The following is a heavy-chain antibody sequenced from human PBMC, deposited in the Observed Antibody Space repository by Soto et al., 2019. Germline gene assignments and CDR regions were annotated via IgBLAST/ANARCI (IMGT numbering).Heavy chain of an antibody. J-gene: IGHJ4*02. CDR1: GFTFSSYS. CDR3: ARDLGPRTSCYDF. D-gene: IGHD2-2*01. Sequence: GGSLRLSCAASGFTFSSYSMNWVRRAPGKGLEWVSSISSSGRYIYYADSLKGRFTISRDNAMNSLYLQMNSLRADDTAVYYCARDLGPRTSCYDFWGQGALVTVSS. CDR2: ISSSGRYI. V-gene: IGHV3-21*01.